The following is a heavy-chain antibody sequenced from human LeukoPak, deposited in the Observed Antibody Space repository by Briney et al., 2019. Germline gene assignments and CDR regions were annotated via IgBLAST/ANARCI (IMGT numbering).Heavy chain of an antibody. J-gene: IGHJ4*02. CDR1: GFIVTGNY. Sequence: GGSLRLSCAVSGFIVTGNYMTWVRLAPGKGLEWVSAISGSGGSTYYADSVKGRSTISRDNSKNTLYLQMNSLRAEDTAVYYCAREGTWSYYYDYWGQGTLVTVSS. V-gene: IGHV3-23*01. D-gene: IGHD1-26*01. CDR2: ISGSGGST. CDR3: AREGTWSYYYDY.